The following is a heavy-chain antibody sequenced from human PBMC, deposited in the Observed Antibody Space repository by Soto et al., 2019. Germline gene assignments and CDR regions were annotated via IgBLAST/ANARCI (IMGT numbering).Heavy chain of an antibody. CDR1: GGSISSGGYY. CDR3: ARDVYDCWSGYDGMDV. J-gene: IGHJ6*02. D-gene: IGHD3-3*01. Sequence: QVQLQESGPGLVKPSQTLSLTCTVSGGSISSGGYYWSWIRQHPGKGLEWIGYIYYSGSTYYNPSLKSRVTISVDTSKNQFSLKLSSVTAAGTAVYYCARDVYDCWSGYDGMDVWGQGTTVTVSS. V-gene: IGHV4-31*03. CDR2: IYYSGST.